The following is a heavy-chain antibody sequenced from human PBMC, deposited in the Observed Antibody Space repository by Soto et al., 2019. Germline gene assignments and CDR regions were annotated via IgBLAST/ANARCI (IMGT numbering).Heavy chain of an antibody. V-gene: IGHV3-23*01. J-gene: IGHJ4*02. D-gene: IGHD3-3*01. Sequence: GGSLRLSCVVSGFPFSTSNMNWVRQAPGKGLEWVSSISRSGGNTYYADSVKGRFTISRDNSKNTLYLQMNSLRAEDTAVYYCAKDREYYDFWSGPDYFDYWGQGTLVTVSS. CDR3: AKDREYYDFWSGPDYFDY. CDR2: ISRSGGNT. CDR1: GFPFSTSN.